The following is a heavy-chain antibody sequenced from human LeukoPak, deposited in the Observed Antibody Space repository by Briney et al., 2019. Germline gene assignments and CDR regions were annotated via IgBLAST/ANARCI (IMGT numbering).Heavy chain of an antibody. Sequence: GGSLRLSCEASGFSFSRSWMSWVRQGPGKGLEWVATINRDGSEKYYVGSVKGRFTISRDNAKNSLYLQMNSLRAEDTAVYFCATTTAGFDYWGQGTLVTVSS. J-gene: IGHJ4*02. V-gene: IGHV3-7*01. CDR3: ATTTAGFDY. D-gene: IGHD4-4*01. CDR2: INRDGSEK. CDR1: GFSFSRSW.